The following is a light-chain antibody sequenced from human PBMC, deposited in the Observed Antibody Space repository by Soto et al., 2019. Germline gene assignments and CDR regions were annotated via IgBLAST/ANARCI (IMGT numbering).Light chain of an antibody. J-gene: IGKJ1*01. Sequence: ELVLTQSPGTLSLSPGDRATLSCRASQSVSSTYLAWYQQRPGQAPRLLIYSASSRATGIPDRFSGSGSGTDFTLTISRLEPEDFAVYYCQQYGSSLTWTFGQGTKVDIK. CDR1: QSVSSTY. CDR2: SAS. CDR3: QQYGSSLTWT. V-gene: IGKV3-20*01.